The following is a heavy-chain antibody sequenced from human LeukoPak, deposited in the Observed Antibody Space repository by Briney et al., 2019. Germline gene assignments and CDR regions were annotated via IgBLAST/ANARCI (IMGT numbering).Heavy chain of an antibody. J-gene: IGHJ4*02. V-gene: IGHV4-39*07. D-gene: IGHD2-21*02. Sequence: SETLSLTCTVSGASTSSTIYYWGWLRQPPGKGLEWIGSVFYSENTYYNPSLKSRVTISVDTSKNQFSLNLNSVTAADTAVYFCASGPWVTPFDYWGQGTLVPVSS. CDR1: GASTSSTIYY. CDR3: ASGPWVTPFDY. CDR2: VFYSENT.